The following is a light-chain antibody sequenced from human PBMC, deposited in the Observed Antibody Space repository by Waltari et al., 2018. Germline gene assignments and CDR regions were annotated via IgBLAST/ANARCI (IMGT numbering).Light chain of an antibody. Sequence: SYELTQPPSVSVSPGQTARITCSGDALPKKYAYWYQQKSGQAPVLVIYEDIKRPAGIPERFSGSGAGTMATLTSSGAQADDEADYFCYSTDSSGNDRVFGGGTKLTVL. CDR2: EDI. J-gene: IGLJ3*02. V-gene: IGLV3-10*01. CDR3: YSTDSSGNDRV. CDR1: ALPKKY.